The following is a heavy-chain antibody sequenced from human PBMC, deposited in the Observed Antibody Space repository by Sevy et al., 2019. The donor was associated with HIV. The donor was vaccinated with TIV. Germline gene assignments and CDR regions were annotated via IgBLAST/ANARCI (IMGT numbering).Heavy chain of an antibody. D-gene: IGHD2-21*01. V-gene: IGHV1-69*13. Sequence: ASVKVSCKASGGTFSSYDINWVRQAPGQGLEWVGQIIPIFGTSSYAHNFQGRVTITADESTSTAYMDLSSLGSEDTAVYYCARGGGAVDHGMDVWGQGTTVTVSS. CDR1: GGTFSSYD. J-gene: IGHJ6*02. CDR3: ARGGGAVDHGMDV. CDR2: IIPIFGTS.